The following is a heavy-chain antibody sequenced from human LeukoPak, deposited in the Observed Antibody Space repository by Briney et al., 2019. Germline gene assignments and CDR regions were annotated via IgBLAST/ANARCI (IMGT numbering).Heavy chain of an antibody. CDR1: GYTFTSYG. CDR2: ISAYNGNT. D-gene: IGHD6-19*01. CDR3: AREPSPGIAVAGTNY. Sequence: GASVKVSCKASGYTFTSYGISWVRQAPGQGLEWMGWISAYNGNTNYAQKLQGRVTMTTDTSTSIAYMEPRSLRSDDTAVYYCAREPSPGIAVAGTNYWGQGTLVTVSS. J-gene: IGHJ4*02. V-gene: IGHV1-18*01.